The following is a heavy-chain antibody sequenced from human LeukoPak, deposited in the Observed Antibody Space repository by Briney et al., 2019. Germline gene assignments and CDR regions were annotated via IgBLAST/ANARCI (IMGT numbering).Heavy chain of an antibody. D-gene: IGHD3-9*01. CDR3: ARDLYYDILTGYSPIAY. J-gene: IGHJ4*02. CDR1: GFTFSSYG. CDR2: IWYDGSNK. Sequence: PGGSLRLSCAASGFTFSSYGMHWVRQAPGKGLEWVAVIWYDGSNKYYADSVKGRFTISRDNSKNTLYLQMNSLRAEDTAVYYCARDLYYDILTGYSPIAYWGQGTLVTVSS. V-gene: IGHV3-33*01.